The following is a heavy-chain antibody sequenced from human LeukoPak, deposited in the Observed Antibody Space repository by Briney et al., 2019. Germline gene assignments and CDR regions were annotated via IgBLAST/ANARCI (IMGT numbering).Heavy chain of an antibody. CDR3: ARESSWGSGYYDY. CDR1: GGSISSYY. V-gene: IGHV4-59*12. J-gene: IGHJ4*02. Sequence: SETLSLTCTVSGGSISSYYWSWIRQPPGKGLEWIGYIYYSGSTNYNPSLKSRVTISVDTSKNQFSLKLSSVTAADTAVYYCARESSWGSGYYDYWGQGTLVTVSS. D-gene: IGHD3-3*01. CDR2: IYYSGST.